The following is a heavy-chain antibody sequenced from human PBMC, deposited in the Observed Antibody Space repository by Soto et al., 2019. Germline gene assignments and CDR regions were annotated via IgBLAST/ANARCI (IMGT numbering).Heavy chain of an antibody. CDR3: ARSGEGWSFYY. CDR2: INPNSGNT. CDR1: GYTFTSYY. D-gene: IGHD3-10*01. Sequence: SVKVSCQASGYTFTSYYIHWVRQAPGQGLEWMGIINPNSGNTGSAQKFQGRVTMTRNTSISTAYMELSSLRSEDTAVYYCARSGEGWSFYYWGQGTLVTVSS. J-gene: IGHJ4*02. V-gene: IGHV1-8*02.